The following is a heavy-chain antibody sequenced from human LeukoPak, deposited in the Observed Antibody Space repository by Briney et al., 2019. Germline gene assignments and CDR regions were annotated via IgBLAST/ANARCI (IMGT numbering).Heavy chain of an antibody. CDR1: GYTFTSYD. J-gene: IGHJ4*02. Sequence: ASVKVSCKASGYTFTSYDINWVRQATGQGLEWMGWMNPNGGNTGYAQKFQGRVTMTRNTSISTAYMELSSLRSEDTAVYYCARPTDDYGDYGGYWGQGTLVTVSS. CDR3: ARPTDDYGDYGGY. V-gene: IGHV1-8*01. CDR2: MNPNGGNT. D-gene: IGHD4-17*01.